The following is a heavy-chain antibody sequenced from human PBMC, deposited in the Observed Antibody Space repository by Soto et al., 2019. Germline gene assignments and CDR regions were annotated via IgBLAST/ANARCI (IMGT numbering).Heavy chain of an antibody. Sequence: ASVKVSCKASGYTFTSYGISWVRQAPGQGLEWMGWISAYNGNTNYAQKLQGRVTMTTDTSTSTAYMELRSLRYDDTAGYYCAREAMSRLGELSLFDYWGQGNLVTAPS. CDR3: AREAMSRLGELSLFDY. CDR1: GYTFTSYG. D-gene: IGHD3-16*02. CDR2: ISAYNGNT. J-gene: IGHJ4*02. V-gene: IGHV1-18*01.